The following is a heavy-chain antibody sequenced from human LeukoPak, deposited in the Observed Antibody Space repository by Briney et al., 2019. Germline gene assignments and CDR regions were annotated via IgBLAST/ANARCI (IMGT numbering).Heavy chain of an antibody. CDR2: IYHSGST. J-gene: IGHJ3*02. D-gene: IGHD4-17*01. V-gene: IGHV4-38-2*02. Sequence: SETLSLTCTVSGYSISSGHYWGRIRQPPGKGLEWIGSIYHSGSTYYNPSLKSRVTISVDTSKNQFSLKLSSVTAADTAVYYCARGGYYGDYDDAFDIWGQGTMVTVSS. CDR1: GYSISSGHY. CDR3: ARGGYYGDYDDAFDI.